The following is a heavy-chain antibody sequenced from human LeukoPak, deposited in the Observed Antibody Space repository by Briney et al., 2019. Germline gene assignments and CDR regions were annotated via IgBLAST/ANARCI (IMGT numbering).Heavy chain of an antibody. CDR1: GGSINNFY. V-gene: IGHV4-59*01. D-gene: IGHD3-9*01. Sequence: PSETLSLTCTVSGGSINNFYWSWIRQPPGKGLEWIGYSYYSGSTNYNPSLKSRVTISVDPFKNQFSLRLSSVAAADTAVYYCARRGIGLVMDYWGQGTLVTVSS. CDR3: ARRGIGLVMDY. J-gene: IGHJ4*02. CDR2: SYYSGST.